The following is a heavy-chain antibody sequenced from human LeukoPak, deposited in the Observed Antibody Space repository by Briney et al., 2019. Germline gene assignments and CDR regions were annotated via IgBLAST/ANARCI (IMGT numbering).Heavy chain of an antibody. CDR3: ARVRPRSSSGGWFDP. D-gene: IGHD6-13*01. CDR1: GYTFTGYY. Sequence: ASVKVSCKASGYTFTGYYMHWVRQAPGQGLEWMGWINPNSGGTNYAQKFQGRVTMTRDTSISTAYMELSRLRSDDTAVNYCARVRPRSSSGGWFDPWGQGTLVTVSS. V-gene: IGHV1-2*02. J-gene: IGHJ5*02. CDR2: INPNSGGT.